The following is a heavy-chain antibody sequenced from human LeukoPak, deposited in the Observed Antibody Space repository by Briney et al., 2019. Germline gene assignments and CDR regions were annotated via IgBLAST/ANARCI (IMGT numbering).Heavy chain of an antibody. V-gene: IGHV4-4*07. D-gene: IGHD2-15*01. CDR1: GGSISSYY. CDR2: IYTSGST. Sequence: SETLSLTCTVSGGSISSYYWSWIRQPAGKGLEWIGRIYTSGSTNYNPSLKSRVTMSVDTSKNQFSLKLSSVTAADTAVYYCAREDCSGGSCYYYYHYYMDVWGKGTTVTVSS. J-gene: IGHJ6*03. CDR3: AREDCSGGSCYYYYHYYMDV.